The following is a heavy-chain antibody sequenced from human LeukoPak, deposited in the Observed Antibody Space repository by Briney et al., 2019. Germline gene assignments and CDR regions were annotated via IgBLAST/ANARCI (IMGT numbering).Heavy chain of an antibody. Sequence: ASVKVSCKASGYTFTSYAMHWVRQAPGQRLEWMGWINAGNGNTKYSQKFQGRVTITRDTSASTAYMELSSLRSEDTAVYYCARGIVVVPAAMEGEFDYWGQGTLVTVSS. V-gene: IGHV1-3*01. CDR3: ARGIVVVPAAMEGEFDY. J-gene: IGHJ4*02. CDR1: GYTFTSYA. CDR2: INAGNGNT. D-gene: IGHD2-2*01.